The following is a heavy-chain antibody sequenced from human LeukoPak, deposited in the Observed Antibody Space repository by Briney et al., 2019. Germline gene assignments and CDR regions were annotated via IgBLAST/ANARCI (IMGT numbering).Heavy chain of an antibody. V-gene: IGHV4-34*01. Sequence: SETLSLTCAVYGGSFSGYYWSWIRQPPGKGLEWIGEINHRGSTNYNPSLKSRVTVSLDTSKNQFSLKLSSVTAADTAVYYCARRNFYGSGRHFDFWGQGTLVTVSS. CDR2: INHRGST. D-gene: IGHD3-10*01. J-gene: IGHJ4*02. CDR3: ARRNFYGSGRHFDF. CDR1: GGSFSGYY.